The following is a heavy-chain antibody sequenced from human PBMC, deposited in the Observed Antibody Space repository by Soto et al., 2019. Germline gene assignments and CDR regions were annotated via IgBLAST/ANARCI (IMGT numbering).Heavy chain of an antibody. V-gene: IGHV4-30-4*01. CDR1: GGSISSGDYY. CDR3: ARAVVAATWWFDP. Sequence: SETLSLTCTVSGGSISSGDYYWSWIRQPPGKGLEWVGYIYYSGSTYYNPSLKSRVTISVDTSKNQFSLKLSSVTAADTAVYYCARAVVAATWWFDPWGQGTLVTVSS. J-gene: IGHJ5*02. D-gene: IGHD2-15*01. CDR2: IYYSGST.